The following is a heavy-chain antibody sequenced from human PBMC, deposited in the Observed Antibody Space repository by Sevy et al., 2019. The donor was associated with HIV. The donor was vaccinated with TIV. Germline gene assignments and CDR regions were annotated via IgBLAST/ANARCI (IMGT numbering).Heavy chain of an antibody. CDR2: ISSSSNYI. V-gene: IGHV3-21*01. D-gene: IGHD2-15*01. CDR3: ARGYCSGTSCSSGRAWVAFDI. CDR1: GFTFSSYS. J-gene: IGHJ3*02. Sequence: GGSLRLSCAVSGFTFSSYSMNWVRQAPGKGLEWVSPISSSSNYIYYADSVKGRFTISRDNAKDSLFLQMNRLRAEDTAIYYCARGYCSGTSCSSGRAWVAFDIWGQGTMVTVSS.